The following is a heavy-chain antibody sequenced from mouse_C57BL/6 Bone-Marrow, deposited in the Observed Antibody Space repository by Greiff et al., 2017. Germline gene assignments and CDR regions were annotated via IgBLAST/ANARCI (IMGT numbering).Heavy chain of an antibody. V-gene: IGHV1-82*01. J-gene: IGHJ1*03. Sequence: LQESGPELVKPGASVKISCKASGYAFSSSWMNWVKQRPGKGLEWIGRIYPGDGDTNYNGKFKGKATLTADKSSSTAYMQLSSLPSEDSAVYFCARANFDVWGTGTTVTVSS. CDR3: ARANFDV. CDR2: IYPGDGDT. CDR1: GYAFSSSW.